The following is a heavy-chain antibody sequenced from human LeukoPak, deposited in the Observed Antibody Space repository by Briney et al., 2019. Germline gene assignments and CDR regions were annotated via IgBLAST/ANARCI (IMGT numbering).Heavy chain of an antibody. D-gene: IGHD3-3*01. Sequence: ASVKVSCKASGYTFTSYCIHWVRQAPGQGLEWMGIINPTGGSTIYAQRFQGRVTMTRDKSTSSVYMDLSTLTSEDTAVYYCARAEWSLGGHDAFDIWGQGTMVTISS. CDR3: ARAEWSLGGHDAFDI. CDR1: GYTFTSYC. CDR2: INPTGGST. J-gene: IGHJ3*02. V-gene: IGHV1-46*01.